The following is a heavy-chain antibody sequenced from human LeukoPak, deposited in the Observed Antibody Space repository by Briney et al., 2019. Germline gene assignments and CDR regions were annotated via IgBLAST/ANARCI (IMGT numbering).Heavy chain of an antibody. J-gene: IGHJ4*02. CDR1: GFTFGTYG. CDR3: ARTYCGGDCYRAYFDY. CDR2: IWYDGSNK. D-gene: IGHD2-21*02. Sequence: PGGSLRLSCAASGFTFGTYGMHWVRQAPGKGLEWVAVIWYDGSNKYYADSVEGRFTISRDNSKNTLYLQMNSLRAEDTAVYYCARTYCGGDCYRAYFDYWGQGTLVTVSS. V-gene: IGHV3-33*01.